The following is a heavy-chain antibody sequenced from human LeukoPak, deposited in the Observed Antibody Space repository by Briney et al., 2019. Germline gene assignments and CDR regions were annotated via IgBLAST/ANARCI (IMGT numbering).Heavy chain of an antibody. J-gene: IGHJ4*02. CDR3: ARRHPYFDY. CDR1: GGSIGSSSYY. V-gene: IGHV4-39*01. Sequence: SETLSLTCTVSGGSIGSSSYYWGWIRQPPGKGLEWIGSIYYSGSTYYNPSLKSRVTISVDTSKNQFSLKLSSVTAADTAVYYCARRHPYFDYWGQGTLVTVSS. CDR2: IYYSGST.